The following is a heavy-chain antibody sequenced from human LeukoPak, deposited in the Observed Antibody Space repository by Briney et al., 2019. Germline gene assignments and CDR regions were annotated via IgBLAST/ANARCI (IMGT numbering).Heavy chain of an antibody. J-gene: IGHJ4*02. CDR1: GFTFSSYW. CDR3: ARVPSLKWSATTGY. Sequence: GGSLRLSCAASGFTFSSYWMSWVRQAPGKGLEWVANIKQDGSEKYYVDSVKGRFTISRDNAKNSLYLQMNSLRAEDTAVYYCARVPSLKWSATTGYWGQGTLVTVSS. CDR2: IKQDGSEK. V-gene: IGHV3-7*01. D-gene: IGHD5-12*01.